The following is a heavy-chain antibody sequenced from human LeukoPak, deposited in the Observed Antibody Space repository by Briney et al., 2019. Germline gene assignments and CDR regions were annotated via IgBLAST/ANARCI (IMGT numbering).Heavy chain of an antibody. D-gene: IGHD1-1*01. Sequence: GASVKVSCKASGGTFSSYAISWVRQAPGQGLEWMGGIIPIFGTANYAQKFQGRVTITADESTSTAYMELSSLRSEDTAVYYCARGGRINWKNNWFDPWGQGTLVTVSS. V-gene: IGHV1-69*13. CDR1: GGTFSSYA. CDR2: IIPIFGTA. J-gene: IGHJ5*02. CDR3: ARGGRINWKNNWFDP.